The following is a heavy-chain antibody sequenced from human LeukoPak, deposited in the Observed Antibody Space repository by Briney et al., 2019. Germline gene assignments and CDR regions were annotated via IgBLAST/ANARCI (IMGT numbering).Heavy chain of an antibody. V-gene: IGHV3-53*01. J-gene: IGHJ3*02. D-gene: IGHD3-3*01. CDR3: ARAYYDFWSADDAFDI. CDR1: GFTVSSSY. Sequence: GGSLRLSCAASGFTVSSSYMTWVRQAPGKGLEWVSVIFSSGSTYYADSVKGRFTISRDNSKYTLYLQMNNLRAEDTAVYYCARAYYDFWSADDAFDIWGQGTMVTVSS. CDR2: IFSSGST.